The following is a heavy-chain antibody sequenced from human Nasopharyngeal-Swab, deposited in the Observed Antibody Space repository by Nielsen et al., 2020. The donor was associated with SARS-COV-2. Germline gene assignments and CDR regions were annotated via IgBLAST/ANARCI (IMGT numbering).Heavy chain of an antibody. V-gene: IGHV1-3*01. CDR2: INAGNGNT. CDR3: ARGDYSSSWDRSYYGMDV. J-gene: IGHJ6*02. Sequence: WVRQAPGQRLEWMGWINAGNGNTKYSQEFQGRVTITRDTSASTAYMELSSLRSEDTAVYYCARGDYSSSWDRSYYGMDVWGQGTTVTVSS. D-gene: IGHD6-13*01.